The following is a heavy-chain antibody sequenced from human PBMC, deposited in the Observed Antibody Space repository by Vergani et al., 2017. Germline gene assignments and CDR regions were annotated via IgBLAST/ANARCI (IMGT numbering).Heavy chain of an antibody. Sequence: QVPLHESDPGLVKPSETLSLICSVSGVSIQSGSIYWTWIRPTAERRLVWMGRVYPSGTTNYNPSLNGRVTIFVDKSKNILSLRLNSVTAADTAVYYCARGETRTDWFDPWCQGTLVTVSS. D-gene: IGHD3/OR15-3a*01. J-gene: IGHJ5*02. CDR3: ARGETRTDWFDP. CDR2: VYPSGTT. CDR1: GVSIQSGSIY. V-gene: IGHV4-61*02.